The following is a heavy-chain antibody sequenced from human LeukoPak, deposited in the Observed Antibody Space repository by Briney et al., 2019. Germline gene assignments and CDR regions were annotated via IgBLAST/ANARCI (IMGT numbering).Heavy chain of an antibody. CDR1: GASISTGDYY. D-gene: IGHD1/OR15-1a*01. V-gene: IGHV4-30-4*01. J-gene: IGHJ4*02. Sequence: SQTLSLTCTVSGASISTGDYYWSWLRQSPGRGLEWIGYIYYTGTTFYNPSFESRVTMSVDTSKNQFSLKLNSVTAADTAVYYCAREEQLAAGYWGQGTLVTVSS. CDR2: IYYTGTT. CDR3: AREEQLAAGY.